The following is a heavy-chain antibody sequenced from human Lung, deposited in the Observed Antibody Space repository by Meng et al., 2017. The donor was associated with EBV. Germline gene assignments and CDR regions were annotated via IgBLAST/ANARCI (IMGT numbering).Heavy chain of an antibody. D-gene: IGHD4-23*01. CDR2: ISAYNGNT. V-gene: IGHV1-18*01. CDR3: ARGDGGNGSDY. J-gene: IGHJ4*02. CDR1: GFIFTSYA. Sequence: QVPLVQSGAEVKKPGASVKVSCEASGFIFTSYAISWVRQAPGQGLQYMGWISAYNGNTNYAQELQGRVTMTTDTSTSTAYMELRSLRFDDTAVYYCARGDGGNGSDYWGQGTLVTVSS.